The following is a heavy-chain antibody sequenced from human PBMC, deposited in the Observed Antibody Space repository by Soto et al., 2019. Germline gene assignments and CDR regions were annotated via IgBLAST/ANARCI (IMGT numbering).Heavy chain of an antibody. V-gene: IGHV4-59*08. J-gene: IGHJ5*02. D-gene: IGHD6-19*01. Sequence: SETLSLTCTVSGGSISSYYWSWVRQPPGKGLEWIGYIYYSGSTNYNPSLKSRVTISVDTSKNQFSLKLSSVTAADTAVYYCALNQIAVAGMGDNWFDPWGQGTLVTVSS. CDR1: GGSISSYY. CDR3: ALNQIAVAGMGDNWFDP. CDR2: IYYSGST.